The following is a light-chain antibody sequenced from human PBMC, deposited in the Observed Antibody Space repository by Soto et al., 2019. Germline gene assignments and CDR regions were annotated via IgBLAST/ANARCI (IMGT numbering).Light chain of an antibody. CDR1: QSVSSD. Sequence: EIVMTQSPATLSVSPGEGVTLSCRASQSVSSDLAWYQQKPGQSPRLLMYRASTRATDIPARFSGGGSGTEITLTISSLQSEDVAIYYCQQYHDWPPITFGPGTKVDIK. CDR2: RAS. V-gene: IGKV3-15*01. CDR3: QQYHDWPPIT. J-gene: IGKJ3*01.